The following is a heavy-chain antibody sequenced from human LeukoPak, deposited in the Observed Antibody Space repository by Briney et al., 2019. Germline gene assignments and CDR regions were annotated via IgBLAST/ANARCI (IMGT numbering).Heavy chain of an antibody. Sequence: GASVKVSCKASGYTFTSYAMNWVRQAPGQGLEWMGWINTNTGNPTYAQGFTGRFVFSLDTSVSTAYLQISSLKAEDTAVYYCATYRLRSQTWSPDAFDIWGQGTMVTVSS. V-gene: IGHV7-4-1*02. D-gene: IGHD1-26*01. CDR2: INTNTGNP. J-gene: IGHJ3*02. CDR1: GYTFTSYA. CDR3: ATYRLRSQTWSPDAFDI.